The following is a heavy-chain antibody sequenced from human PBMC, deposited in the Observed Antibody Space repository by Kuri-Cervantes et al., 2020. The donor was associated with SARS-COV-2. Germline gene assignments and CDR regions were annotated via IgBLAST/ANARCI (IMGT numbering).Heavy chain of an antibody. J-gene: IGHJ5*02. CDR2: IGSNGGST. Sequence: GESLKISCSASGFTFSSYAMHWVRQAPGKGLEYVSAIGSNGGSTYYADSVKGRFTISRDNSKNTLYLQMSSLRAEDTAVYYCVKDVAFAGTTFDPWGQGTLVTVSS. CDR1: GFTFSSYA. V-gene: IGHV3-64D*08. D-gene: IGHD1-7*01. CDR3: VKDVAFAGTTFDP.